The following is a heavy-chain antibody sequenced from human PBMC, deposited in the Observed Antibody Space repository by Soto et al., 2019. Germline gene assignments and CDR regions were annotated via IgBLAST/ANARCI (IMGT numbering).Heavy chain of an antibody. D-gene: IGHD5-12*01. CDR2: INAGNGNT. Sequence: ASVKVSCKASGYTFTSYAMHWVRRAPGQRLEWMGWINAGNGNTKYSQKFQGRVTITRDTSASTAYMELSSLRSEDTAVYYCARDRQGHSGYPRYGMDVWGQRTTVTVSS. CDR3: ARDRQGHSGYPRYGMDV. CDR1: GYTFTSYA. V-gene: IGHV1-3*01. J-gene: IGHJ6*02.